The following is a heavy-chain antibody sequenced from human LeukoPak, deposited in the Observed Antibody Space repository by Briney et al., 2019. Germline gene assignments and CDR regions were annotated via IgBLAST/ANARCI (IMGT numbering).Heavy chain of an antibody. CDR3: AGVRYYYGSDYYYYMDV. CDR2: IYYSRSN. Sequence: SQTLSLTWTVSGGSISSSTYYWGWLRQPPGKGREGIGRIYYSRSNCYNPPRKRRVTISLDTSKNQFSLRLSSVTAADTAVYYCAGVRYYYGSDYYYYMDVWGKGTTVTVSS. D-gene: IGHD3-10*01. CDR1: GGSISSSTYY. V-gene: IGHV4-39*01. J-gene: IGHJ6*03.